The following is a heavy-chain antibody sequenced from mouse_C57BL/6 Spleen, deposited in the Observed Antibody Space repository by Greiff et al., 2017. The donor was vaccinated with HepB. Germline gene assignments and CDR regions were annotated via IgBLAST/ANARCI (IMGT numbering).Heavy chain of an antibody. CDR1: GYSFTSYY. D-gene: IGHD4-1*01. CDR2: IYPGSGNT. Sequence: VQRVESGPELVKPGASVKISCKASGYSFTSYYIHWVKQRPGQGLEWIGWIYPGSGNTKYNEKFKGKATLTADTSSSTAYMQLSSLTSEDSAVYYCARDWAVGDYWGQGTTLTVSS. CDR3: ARDWAVGDY. J-gene: IGHJ2*01. V-gene: IGHV1-66*01.